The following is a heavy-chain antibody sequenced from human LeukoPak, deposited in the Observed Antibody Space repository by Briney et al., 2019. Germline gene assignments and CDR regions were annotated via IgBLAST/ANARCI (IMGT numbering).Heavy chain of an antibody. CDR3: ARAHSGSYPCDY. V-gene: IGHV4-39*07. J-gene: IGHJ4*02. CDR1: GGSISGSSYY. CDR2: IYYSGST. Sequence: SETLSLTCTVSGGSISGSSYYWGWIRQPPGKGLKWIGSIYYSGSTYYNPSLKSRVTISVDTSKNQFSLKLSSVTAADTAVYYCARAHSGSYPCDYWGQGTLVTVSS. D-gene: IGHD3-10*01.